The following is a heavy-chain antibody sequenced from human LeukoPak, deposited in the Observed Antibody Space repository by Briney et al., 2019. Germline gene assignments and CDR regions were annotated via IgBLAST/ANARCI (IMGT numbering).Heavy chain of an antibody. CDR2: IYTNGST. CDR3: ARARAGPITGTTGGFEPRDAFDI. CDR1: GGSISSGSYY. J-gene: IGHJ3*02. V-gene: IGHV4-61*02. Sequence: PSETLSLTCIVSGGSISSGSYYWSWIRQPAGKGLEWIGRIYTNGSTNYNPSLKSRVTISVDTSKNQFSLKLSSVTAADTAVYYCARARAGPITGTTGGFEPRDAFDIWGQGTMVTVSS. D-gene: IGHD1-7*01.